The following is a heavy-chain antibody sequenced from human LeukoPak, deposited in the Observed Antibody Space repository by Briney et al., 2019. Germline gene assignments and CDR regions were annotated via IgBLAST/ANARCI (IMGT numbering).Heavy chain of an antibody. V-gene: IGHV3-30-3*01. D-gene: IGHD3/OR15-3a*01. J-gene: IGHJ4*02. CDR2: ISYDGSNK. CDR3: AKGRTIIGLALPRYYFDF. CDR1: GFTFSSYA. Sequence: GGSLRLSCAASGFTFSSYAMHWVRQAPGKGLEWVAVISYDGSNKYYADSVKGRFTISRDNSKNTLYLQMNSLRAEDTAVYYCAKGRTIIGLALPRYYFDFWGQGTLVTVSS.